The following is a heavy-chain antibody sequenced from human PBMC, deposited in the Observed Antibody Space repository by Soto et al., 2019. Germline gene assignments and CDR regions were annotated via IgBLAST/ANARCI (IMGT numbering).Heavy chain of an antibody. Sequence: EVQLVESGGGLVQPGGSLRLSCVASGFTYTNYWIHWVRQAPGTGLVWVSRISGDGSXXXYADPVEGRFTISRDNAKXXXXXXXXXXXXXXXXXXXXXXXXXXXXXTDVWGQGTTVTVSS. CDR1: GFTYTNYW. J-gene: IGHJ6*02. CDR3: XXXXXXXXXTDV. CDR2: ISGDGSXX. V-gene: IGHV3-74*01.